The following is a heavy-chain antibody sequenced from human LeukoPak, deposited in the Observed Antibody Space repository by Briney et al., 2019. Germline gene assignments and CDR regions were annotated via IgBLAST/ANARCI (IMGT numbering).Heavy chain of an antibody. Sequence: GGSLRLSCAASGFTFSSYAMHWVRQAPGKGLEYVSAISSNGGSTYYANPVKGRFTISRDNSKNTLYLQMGSLRAEDMAVYYCARPGYYMDVWGKGTTVTVSS. J-gene: IGHJ6*03. V-gene: IGHV3-64*01. CDR3: ARPGYYMDV. CDR2: ISSNGGST. CDR1: GFTFSSYA.